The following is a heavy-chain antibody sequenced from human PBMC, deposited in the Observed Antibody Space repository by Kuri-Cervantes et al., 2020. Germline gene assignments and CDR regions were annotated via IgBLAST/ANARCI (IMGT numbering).Heavy chain of an antibody. CDR3: AKVGNYDILTGRGMDV. J-gene: IGHJ6*02. D-gene: IGHD3-9*01. CDR2: ISYDGSNK. V-gene: IGHV3-30-3*01. Sequence: GGSLRLSCAASGFTFSSYAMHWVRQAPGKGLEWVAVISYDGSNKYYADSVKGRFTISRDNSKNTLYLQMNSLRAEDTAVYYCAKVGNYDILTGRGMDVWGQGTTVTVSS. CDR1: GFTFSSYA.